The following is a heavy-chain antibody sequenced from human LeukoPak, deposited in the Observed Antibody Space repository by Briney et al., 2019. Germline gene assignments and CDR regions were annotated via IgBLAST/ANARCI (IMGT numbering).Heavy chain of an antibody. D-gene: IGHD3-22*01. CDR3: ARDLRGVDYYDSSGYYPSLDY. CDR2: IIPILGIA. Sequence: SVKVSCKASGCTFTSYGISWVRQAPGQGLEWMGRIIPILGIANYAQKFQGRVTITADKSTSTAYMELSSLRSEDTAVYYCARDLRGVDYYDSSGYYPSLDYWGQGTLVTVSS. CDR1: GCTFTSYG. V-gene: IGHV1-69*04. J-gene: IGHJ4*02.